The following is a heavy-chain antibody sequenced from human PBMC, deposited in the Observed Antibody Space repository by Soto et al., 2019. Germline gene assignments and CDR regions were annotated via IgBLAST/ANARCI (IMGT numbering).Heavy chain of an antibody. V-gene: IGHV1-69*01. CDR1: GGTFSSYA. Sequence: QVQLVQSGAEVKKPGSSVKVSCKASGGTFSSYAISWVRQAPGHGLEWMGGIIPIFGTANYAQKFQGRVTIAADESTSTAYMELSSLRSEDTAVYYCARDEEANYGFSDRNYYYYGMDVWGQGSTVTVCS. J-gene: IGHJ6*02. CDR3: ARDEEANYGFSDRNYYYYGMDV. CDR2: IIPIFGTA. D-gene: IGHD4-17*01.